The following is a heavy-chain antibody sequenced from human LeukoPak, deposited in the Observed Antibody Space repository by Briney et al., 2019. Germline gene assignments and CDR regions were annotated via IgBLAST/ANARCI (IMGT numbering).Heavy chain of an antibody. CDR1: GFTFSSYG. CDR3: ARDWRRGTAALTGGGY. V-gene: IGHV3-33*01. D-gene: IGHD6-6*01. CDR2: IWYDGSNK. J-gene: IGHJ4*02. Sequence: GRSLRLSCAASGFTFSSYGMHWVRQAPGKGLEWVAVIWYDGSNKYYADSVKGRFTISRDNSKNTLYLQMNSLRAEDTAVYYCARDWRRGTAALTGGGYWGQGTLVTVSS.